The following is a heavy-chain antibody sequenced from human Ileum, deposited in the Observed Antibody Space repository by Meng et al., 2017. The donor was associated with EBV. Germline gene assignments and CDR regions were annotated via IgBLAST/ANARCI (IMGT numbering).Heavy chain of an antibody. CDR3: ASSDYYRSDY. Sequence: GERRGSGPGLGKPSATLSLPCSGSGGSISRSDWWSWVRQPPGKGLEWIGETSHSGSTNYSPSLKSRVTISLDKSKNQLSLKLNSVTAADTAAYYCASSDYYRSDYWGQGTLVTVSS. D-gene: IGHD3-22*01. V-gene: IGHV4-4*02. J-gene: IGHJ4*02. CDR1: GGSISRSDW. CDR2: TSHSGST.